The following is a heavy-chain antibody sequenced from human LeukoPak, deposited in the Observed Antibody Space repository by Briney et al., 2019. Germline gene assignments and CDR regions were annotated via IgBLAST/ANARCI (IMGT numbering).Heavy chain of an antibody. V-gene: IGHV4-30-4*01. CDR3: ASAGVTTVDY. CDR1: GGSISSGDYY. J-gene: IGHJ4*02. D-gene: IGHD4-17*01. CDR2: IYYSGST. Sequence: SETLSLTCTVSGGSISSGDYYWSWIRQPPGKGLEWIGYIYYSGSTYYDPSLKSRVTISVDTSKNQFSLKLSSVTAADTAVYYCASAGVTTVDYWGQGTLVTVSS.